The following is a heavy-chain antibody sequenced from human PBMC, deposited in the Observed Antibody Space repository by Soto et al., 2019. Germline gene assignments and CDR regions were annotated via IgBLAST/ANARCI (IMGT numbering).Heavy chain of an antibody. CDR1: GFAFSSYW. Sequence: VQLVESGGGLVQPGGSLRLSCRASGFAFSSYWMNWVRQAPGKELEWVASVDEDGNERYYVDSVKGRFTISRDNAMNSLYLQMNSLRAEDTAIYYCARAPQVTTFHYGMDVSDQGTTVTVSS. CDR3: ARAPQVTTFHYGMDV. CDR2: VDEDGNER. V-gene: IGHV3-7*05. J-gene: IGHJ6*02. D-gene: IGHD2-21*02.